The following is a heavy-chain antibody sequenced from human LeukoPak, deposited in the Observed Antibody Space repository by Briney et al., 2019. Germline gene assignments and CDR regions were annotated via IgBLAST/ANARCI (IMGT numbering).Heavy chain of an antibody. CDR1: GDSISSSSYY. CDR3: ARLGGYFDWLLRGFDY. Sequence: SETLSLTCTVSGDSISSSSYYWGWIRQPPGKGLEWIGSIYYSGSTYYNPSLKSRVTISVDTSKNQFSLKLSSVTAADTAVYYCARLGGYFDWLLRGFDYWGQGTLVTVSS. V-gene: IGHV4-39*07. J-gene: IGHJ4*02. D-gene: IGHD3-9*01. CDR2: IYYSGST.